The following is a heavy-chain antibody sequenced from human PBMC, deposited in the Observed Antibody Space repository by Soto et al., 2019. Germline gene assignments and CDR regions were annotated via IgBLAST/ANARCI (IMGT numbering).Heavy chain of an antibody. Sequence: QVQLQESGPGLVKPSQTLSLTCTVSGGSISTVNYWWSWIRQSPDMGLEWIGNISNGGRTYNNPSLESGVTMSVDTSKNQLSLTLSSVSAADTAVYYCARGPSGDKVDSWGQGTLVTVSS. V-gene: IGHV4-30-4*01. CDR2: ISNGGRT. CDR3: ARGPSGDKVDS. J-gene: IGHJ4*02. D-gene: IGHD7-27*01. CDR1: GGSISTVNYW.